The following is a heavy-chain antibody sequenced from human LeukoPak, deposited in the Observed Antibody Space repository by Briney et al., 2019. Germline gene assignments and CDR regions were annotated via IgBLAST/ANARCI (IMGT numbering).Heavy chain of an antibody. D-gene: IGHD5-18*01. CDR2: ISGSGGST. CDR3: AREYSYGYGFHYMDV. J-gene: IGHJ6*03. Sequence: GGSLRLSCAASGFTFSSYGMSWVRQAPGKGLEWVSAISGSGGSTYYADSVKGRFTISRDNSKNTLYLQMNSLRAEDTAVYYCAREYSYGYGFHYMDVWGKGTTVTISS. V-gene: IGHV3-23*01. CDR1: GFTFSSYG.